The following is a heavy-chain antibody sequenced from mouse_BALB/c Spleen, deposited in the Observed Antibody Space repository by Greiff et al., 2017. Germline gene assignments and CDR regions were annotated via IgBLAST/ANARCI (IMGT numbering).Heavy chain of an antibody. CDR1: GFTFSSYY. CDR3: ARRTVYYGNSYAMDY. CDR2: INSNGGST. D-gene: IGHD2-1*01. V-gene: IGHV5-6-2*01. J-gene: IGHJ4*01. Sequence: EVQRVESGGGLVKLGGSLKLSCAASGFTFSSYYMSWVRQTPEKRLELVAAINSNGGSTYYPDTVKGRFTISRDTAKNTLYLQMSSLKSEDTALFYCARRTVYYGNSYAMDYWGQGTSVTVSS.